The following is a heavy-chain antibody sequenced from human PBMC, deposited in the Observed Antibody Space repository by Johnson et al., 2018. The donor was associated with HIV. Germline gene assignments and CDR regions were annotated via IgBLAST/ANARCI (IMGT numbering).Heavy chain of an antibody. V-gene: IGHV3-30*02. D-gene: IGHD3-22*01. CDR1: GFTFSSYG. Sequence: QVQLVESGGGVVQPGGSLRLSCAASGFTFSSYGMHWVRQAPGKGLEWVAFIHYDGTNKYSPDSVKGRFTISRDNSKNTVYLKMNRLRPEDTAVYYCAKIRRAYYEDAFDMWGQGTMVTVSS. CDR2: IHYDGTNK. J-gene: IGHJ3*02. CDR3: AKIRRAYYEDAFDM.